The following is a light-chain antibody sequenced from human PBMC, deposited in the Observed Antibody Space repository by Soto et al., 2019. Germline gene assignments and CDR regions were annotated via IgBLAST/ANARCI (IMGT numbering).Light chain of an antibody. CDR1: QSVSNY. V-gene: IGKV3-15*01. CDR3: QQYKHWPRT. CDR2: GAS. Sequence: ESTQCKASMSGSPGDNANISCRASQSVSNYLAWYQQKPGQAPRLLISGASTRATGIPARFSGSGSGTEFTLTISSLQSEDFAVYFCQQYKHWPRTFGQGTKVDI. J-gene: IGKJ1*01.